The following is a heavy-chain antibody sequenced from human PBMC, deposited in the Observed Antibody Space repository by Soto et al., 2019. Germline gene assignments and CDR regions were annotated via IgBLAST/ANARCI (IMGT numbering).Heavy chain of an antibody. J-gene: IGHJ4*02. CDR3: ASLSYGYIFDY. V-gene: IGHV4-34*01. Sequence: SETLSLTCAVYGGSFSGYYWSWIRQPPGKGLEWIGEINHSGSTNYNPSLKSRVTISVDTSKNQFSLKLSSVTAADTAVYYCASLSYGYIFDYWGQGTLVTVSS. CDR2: INHSGST. CDR1: GGSFSGYY. D-gene: IGHD5-18*01.